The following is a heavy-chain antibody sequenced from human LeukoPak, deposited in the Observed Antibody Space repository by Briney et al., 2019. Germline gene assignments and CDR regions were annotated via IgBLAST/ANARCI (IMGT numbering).Heavy chain of an antibody. V-gene: IGHV4-59*01. Sequence: KPSETLSLTCTVSGASIRSYYWSWIRQPPGKGLECIGYIYYSGSTNYNPSLKSRVTISVDTSKNQFSLKLSSVTAADTAVYYCVGSIRTYYFDYWGQGTLVTVSS. D-gene: IGHD3-10*01. CDR1: GASIRSYY. J-gene: IGHJ4*02. CDR3: VGSIRTYYFDY. CDR2: IYYSGST.